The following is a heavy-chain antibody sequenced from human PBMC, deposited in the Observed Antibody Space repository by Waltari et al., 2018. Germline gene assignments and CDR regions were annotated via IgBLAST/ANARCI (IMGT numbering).Heavy chain of an antibody. CDR2: IYTSGST. CDR1: GGSISIGSYY. CDR3: ASWRGRIQFDY. Sequence: QVQLQESGPGLVKPSQTLSLTCTVSGGSISIGSYYWSWIRQPAGKGLEWIGYIYTSGSTNYNPSLKSRVTISVDTSKNQFSLKLSSVTAADTAVYYCASWRGRIQFDYWGQGTLVTVSS. J-gene: IGHJ4*02. D-gene: IGHD3-3*01. V-gene: IGHV4-61*09.